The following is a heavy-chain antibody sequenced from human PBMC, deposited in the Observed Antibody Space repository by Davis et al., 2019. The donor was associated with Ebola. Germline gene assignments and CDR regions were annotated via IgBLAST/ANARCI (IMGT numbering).Heavy chain of an antibody. CDR3: ATDYCSGGSCYRIFDY. CDR2: IYHSGST. J-gene: IGHJ4*02. CDR1: GFTFSSYSM. V-gene: IGHV4/OR15-8*01. D-gene: IGHD2-15*01. Sequence: ESLKISCAASGFTFSSYSMNWVRQPPGKGLEWIGEIYHSGSTNYNPSLKSRVTISVDKSKNQFSLKLSSVTAADTAVYYCATDYCSGGSCYRIFDYWGQGTLVTVSS.